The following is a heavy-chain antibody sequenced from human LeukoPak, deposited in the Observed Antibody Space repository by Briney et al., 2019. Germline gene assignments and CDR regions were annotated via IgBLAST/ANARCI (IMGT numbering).Heavy chain of an antibody. Sequence: SETLSHTCNVSGGSISGYYWTWIRQPAGKGLEWIGRTYAGGTTNYNPSFASRVTISADKSKNQFSLSLNSVTAADTAVYYCARVVAYRFDPWGQGTLVTVSS. V-gene: IGHV4-4*07. J-gene: IGHJ5*02. CDR2: TYAGGTT. CDR3: ARVVAYRFDP. CDR1: GGSISGYY. D-gene: IGHD2-21*01.